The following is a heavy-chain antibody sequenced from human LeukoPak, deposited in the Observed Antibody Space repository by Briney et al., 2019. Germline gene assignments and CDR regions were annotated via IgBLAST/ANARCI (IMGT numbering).Heavy chain of an antibody. CDR1: GGSISSYY. D-gene: IGHD3-22*01. V-gene: IGHV4-59*08. Sequence: SETLSLTCTVSGGSISSYYWSWLRQPPGKGLEWIGYIYYSGSTNYNPSLKSRVTISVDTSKNQFSLNLSSVTAADTAVYYCARHSGGRDSSGEYWYFDLWGRGTLVTVSS. J-gene: IGHJ2*01. CDR3: ARHSGGRDSSGEYWYFDL. CDR2: IYYSGST.